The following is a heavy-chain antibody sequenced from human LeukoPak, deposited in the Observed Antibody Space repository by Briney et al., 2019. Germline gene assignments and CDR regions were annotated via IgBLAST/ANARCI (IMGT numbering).Heavy chain of an antibody. J-gene: IGHJ4*02. CDR1: GFTFSSFG. CDR2: IRYDGNNE. V-gene: IGHV3-30*02. D-gene: IGHD3-22*01. CDR3: AKDASSGFEY. Sequence: PGGSLRLSCAASGFTFSSFGMHWVRQAPGKGLEWVAFIRYDGNNEYYADSVKGRFTISRDNSKNTLFLQMNSLRAEDTAVYYCAKDASSGFEYWCQGTLVRVSS.